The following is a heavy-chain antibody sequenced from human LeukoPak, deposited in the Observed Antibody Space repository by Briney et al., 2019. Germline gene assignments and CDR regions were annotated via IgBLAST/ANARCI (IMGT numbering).Heavy chain of an antibody. CDR2: INWNGGST. D-gene: IGHD3-3*01. V-gene: IGHV3-20*04. J-gene: IGHJ4*02. CDR1: GFTFDDYG. CDR3: ARVDGYDFFFDY. Sequence: PGGSLRLSCAASGFTFDDYGMSWVRQAPGKGLEWVSGINWNGGSTGYADSVKGRFTISRDNSKNTLYLQMNSLRAEDTAVYYCARVDGYDFFFDYWGQGTLVTVSS.